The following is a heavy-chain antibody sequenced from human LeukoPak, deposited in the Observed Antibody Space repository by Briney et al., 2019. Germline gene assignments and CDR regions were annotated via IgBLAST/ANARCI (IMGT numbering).Heavy chain of an antibody. V-gene: IGHV3-23*01. CDR2: ISGSGGST. CDR3: AKETIVAAGNVNYFDY. D-gene: IGHD6-13*01. CDR1: GSTFSSYA. Sequence: GGSLRLSGAASGSTFSSYAMTWVRKAPGKGLEWVSAISGSGGSTFYADSVKGRFTISRDNSKNTLYLQMNSLRAEETSVYYCAKETIVAAGNVNYFDYLVQGTLVTVSS. J-gene: IGHJ4*02.